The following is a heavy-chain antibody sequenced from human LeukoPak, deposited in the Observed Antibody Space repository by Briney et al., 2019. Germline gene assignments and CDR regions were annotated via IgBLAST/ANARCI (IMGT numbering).Heavy chain of an antibody. J-gene: IGHJ6*03. V-gene: IGHV1-18*01. CDR1: GYTFTSYG. Sequence: ASVKVSCTASGYTFTSYGISWVRQAPGQGLEWMGWISAYNGNTNYAQKLQGRVTMTTDTSTSTAYMELRSLRSDDTAVYYCARGSAPPYDFWSGYRAPYYYYYYMDVWGKGTTVTVSS. CDR3: ARGSAPPYDFWSGYRAPYYYYYYMDV. D-gene: IGHD3-3*01. CDR2: ISAYNGNT.